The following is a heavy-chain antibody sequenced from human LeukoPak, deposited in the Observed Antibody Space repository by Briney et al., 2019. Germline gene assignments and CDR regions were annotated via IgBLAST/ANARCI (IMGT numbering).Heavy chain of an antibody. J-gene: IGHJ5*02. V-gene: IGHV1-24*01. CDR1: GYTLTELS. Sequence: ASVKVSCKVSGYTLTELSMHWVRQAPGKGLEWMGGFDPGDGETIYAQKFQGRVTMTEDTSTDTAYMELSSLRSEDTAVYYCATVRSSGWSTPRPSNWFDPWGQGTLVTVSS. CDR3: ATVRSSGWSTPRPSNWFDP. CDR2: FDPGDGET. D-gene: IGHD6-19*01.